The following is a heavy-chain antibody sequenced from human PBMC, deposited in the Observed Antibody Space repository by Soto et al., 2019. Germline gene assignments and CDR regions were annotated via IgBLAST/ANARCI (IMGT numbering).Heavy chain of an antibody. Sequence: PSETLSLTCAVYGGSFSGYYWSWIRQPPGKGLEWIGEINHSGSTNYNPSLKSRVTISVDTSKNQFSLKLSSVTAADTAVYYCARDPLGRRYGGNPQYWGQGTLVTVSS. J-gene: IGHJ4*02. CDR2: INHSGST. CDR3: ARDPLGRRYGGNPQY. D-gene: IGHD4-17*01. V-gene: IGHV4-34*01. CDR1: GGSFSGYY.